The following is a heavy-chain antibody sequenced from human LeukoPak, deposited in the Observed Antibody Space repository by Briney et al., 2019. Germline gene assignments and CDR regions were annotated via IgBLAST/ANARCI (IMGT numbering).Heavy chain of an antibody. CDR1: GFTFDDYA. CDR2: ISWNSGSI. D-gene: IGHD3-10*01. V-gene: IGHV3-9*01. J-gene: IGHJ4*02. Sequence: PGRSLRLSCAASGFTFDDYAMHWVRQAPGKGLEWVSGISWNSGSIGYADSVKGRFTISRDNAKNSLYLQMNSLRAEDTALYYCAKGEQFGELLFGFDYWGQGTLVTVSS. CDR3: AKGEQFGELLFGFDY.